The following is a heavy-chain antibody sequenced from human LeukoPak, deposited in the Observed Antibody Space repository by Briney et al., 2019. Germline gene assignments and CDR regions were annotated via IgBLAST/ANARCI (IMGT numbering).Heavy chain of an antibody. V-gene: IGHV4-59*08. D-gene: IGHD6-19*01. J-gene: IGHJ4*02. Sequence: SETLSLTCTVSRGSISSYYWRWIRQPRGEGLEWIGYIYYSGSTNYNPSLKSRVTISVDTSKNQFSLKLSSVTAADTAVYYCARYGGSGWVIDNWGQGTLVTVSS. CDR2: IYYSGST. CDR1: RGSISSYY. CDR3: ARYGGSGWVIDN.